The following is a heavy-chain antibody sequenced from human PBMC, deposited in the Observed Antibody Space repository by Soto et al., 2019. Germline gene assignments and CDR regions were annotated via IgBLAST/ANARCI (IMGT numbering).Heavy chain of an antibody. Sequence: QVKLVQSGAEVKKPGASVKVSCKASGYTFTSYAMHWVRQAYGQRLEWMGWINAGNGNTKYSQKYQGRVTITMDTSESAAYMELSSLRSEDTAVFYCARAYGAFDIWGQGTMVTVSS. CDR2: INAGNGNT. CDR3: ARAYGAFDI. D-gene: IGHD2-8*01. V-gene: IGHV1-3*01. CDR1: GYTFTSYA. J-gene: IGHJ3*02.